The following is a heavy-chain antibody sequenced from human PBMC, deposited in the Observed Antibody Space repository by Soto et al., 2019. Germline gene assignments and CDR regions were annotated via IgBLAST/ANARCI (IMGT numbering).Heavy chain of an antibody. D-gene: IGHD4-4*01. Sequence: GWSLRLSCACAVCTFSSSAMSWVRQAPGKGPEWVSGISGSGDRTYYSDSLKGRFTISRDNSKNTLYLQMNTLRAEDTAVYYCAKDHPRDDYKKVYFQHWGKGTLVTVSS. CDR3: AKDHPRDDYKKVYFQH. J-gene: IGHJ1*01. CDR2: ISGSGDRT. CDR1: VCTFSSSA. V-gene: IGHV3-23*01.